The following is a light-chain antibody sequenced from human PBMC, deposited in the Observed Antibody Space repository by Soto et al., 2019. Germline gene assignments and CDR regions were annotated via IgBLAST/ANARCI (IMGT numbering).Light chain of an antibody. Sequence: DIQLTQSPSFLSASVGDRVTITCRASQDVSRYLAWYQQKPGKAPNLLIYAASTLRSGVPSRFSGSGSETEFTLTISSLXPEDFATYYCQQLNSYVFAFGPGTKVDIK. CDR3: QQLNSYVFA. CDR1: QDVSRY. CDR2: AAS. V-gene: IGKV1-9*01. J-gene: IGKJ3*01.